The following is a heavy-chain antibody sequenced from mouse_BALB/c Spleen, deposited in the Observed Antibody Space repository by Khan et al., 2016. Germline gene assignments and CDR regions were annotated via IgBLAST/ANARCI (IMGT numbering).Heavy chain of an antibody. J-gene: IGHJ3*01. CDR3: ARWAYLGNYLFAY. Sequence: QVQLKESGAELAKPGASVKMSCKASGYTFTSYWMHWVKQRPGQGLEWIGYINPSTGYTEYNQKFKDKATLTADKSSSTAYMPMSSLTSEDSAVYSCARWAYLGNYLFAYWGQGTLVTVSA. V-gene: IGHV1-7*01. CDR1: GYTFTSYW. D-gene: IGHD2-10*01. CDR2: INPSTGYT.